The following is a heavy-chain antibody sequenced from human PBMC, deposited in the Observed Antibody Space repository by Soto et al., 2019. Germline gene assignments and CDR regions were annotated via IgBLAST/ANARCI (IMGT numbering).Heavy chain of an antibody. CDR3: AHLWYSSSSYYYYYYYMDV. Sequence: SGPTLVNPTQTLTLTCTFSGFSLSTNGVGVGWIRQPPGKALEWLALIYWDDDKRYSPSLKSRLTITKDTSKNQVVLTMTNMDPVDTATYYCAHLWYSSSSYYYYYYYMDVWGKGTTVTVSS. D-gene: IGHD6-6*01. V-gene: IGHV2-5*02. CDR2: IYWDDDK. CDR1: GFSLSTNGVG. J-gene: IGHJ6*03.